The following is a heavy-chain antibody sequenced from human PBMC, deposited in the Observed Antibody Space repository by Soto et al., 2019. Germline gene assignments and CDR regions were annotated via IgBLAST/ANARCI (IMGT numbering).Heavy chain of an antibody. D-gene: IGHD4-17*01. J-gene: IGHJ4*02. V-gene: IGHV3-48*03. CDR2: ISSSGSTI. Sequence: PGGSLRLSCAASGFTFSSYEMNWVRQAPGKGLEWVSYISSSGSTIYYADSVKGRFTISRDNAKNSLYLQVNSLRAEDTAVYYCAREYGDYFDYWGQGTLVTVSS. CDR3: AREYGDYFDY. CDR1: GFTFSSYE.